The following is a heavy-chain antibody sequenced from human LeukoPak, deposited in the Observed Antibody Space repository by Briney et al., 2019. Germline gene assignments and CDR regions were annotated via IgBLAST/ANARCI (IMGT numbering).Heavy chain of an antibody. Sequence: SETLSLTCTVSGGSISSSSYYWGWIRQPPGKGLEWIGSIYYSGSTYYNPSLKSRVTISVDTSKNQFSLKLSSVTAADTAVYYCARRTTYYDFWSGYYGLCGADCYMDVWGKGTTVTVSS. V-gene: IGHV4-39*01. CDR2: IYYSGST. CDR1: GGSISSSSYY. D-gene: IGHD3-3*01. CDR3: ARRTTYYDFWSGYYGLCGADCYMDV. J-gene: IGHJ6*03.